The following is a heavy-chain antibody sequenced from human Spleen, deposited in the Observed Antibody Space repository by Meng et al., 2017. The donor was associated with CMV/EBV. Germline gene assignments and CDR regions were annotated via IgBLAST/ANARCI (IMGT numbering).Heavy chain of an antibody. Sequence: ASVKVSCKASGYTFTSYDINWVRQATGQGLEWMGWMNPNSGNTGYAQKFQGRVTMTRNTSISTAYMELSSLRSEGTAVYYCARGVVPADDAFDIWGQGTMVTVSS. CDR1: GYTFTSYD. CDR2: MNPNSGNT. J-gene: IGHJ3*02. V-gene: IGHV1-8*01. CDR3: ARGVVPADDAFDI. D-gene: IGHD2-2*01.